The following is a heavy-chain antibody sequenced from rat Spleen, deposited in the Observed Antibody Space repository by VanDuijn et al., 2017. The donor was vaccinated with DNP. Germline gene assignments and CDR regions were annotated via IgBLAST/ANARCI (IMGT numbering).Heavy chain of an antibody. CDR1: GFTFSDYY. D-gene: IGHD3-5*01. CDR3: TTGLNWFGY. CDR2: MSPTTRSS. J-gene: IGHJ2*01. Sequence: EVQLVESGGGLVQPGRSLKLSCAASGFTFSDYYMAWVRQAPSKGLEWVACMSPTTRSSYYRDSVRGRFTVSRDDSTSTLYLQMDSLRSEDTATYYCTTGLNWFGYWGQGVMVTVSS. V-gene: IGHV5-27*01.